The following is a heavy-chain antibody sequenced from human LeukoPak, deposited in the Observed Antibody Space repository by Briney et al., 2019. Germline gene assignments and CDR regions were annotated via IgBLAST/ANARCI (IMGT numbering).Heavy chain of an antibody. D-gene: IGHD2-21*02. CDR2: IFHSGRT. CDR1: GYSISSGYY. J-gene: IGHJ4*02. Sequence: WETLSLTCTVSGYSISSGYYWGRIRQPPGKGLEWIGSIFHSGRTYNNPSLKSRVTISVDTSKNQFSLKLSSVTAADTAVYYCARHRRTYCGGDCYWGQGTLVTVSS. V-gene: IGHV4-38-2*02. CDR3: ARHRRTYCGGDCY.